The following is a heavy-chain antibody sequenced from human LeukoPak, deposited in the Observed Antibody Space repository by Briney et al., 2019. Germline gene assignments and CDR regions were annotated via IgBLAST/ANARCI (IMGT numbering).Heavy chain of an antibody. CDR2: LIGSSGST. CDR1: GFTSTNYA. D-gene: IGHD5-12*01. Sequence: GGSLRLSCAASGFTSTNYAMNWVRQAPGKGLEWVSVLIGSSGSTDYADSVKGRYTISRDNSKNTVFLQMNSLRAEDTAIYYCAKGAYDYIEIGYFDSWGQGTLVTVSS. J-gene: IGHJ4*02. V-gene: IGHV3-23*01. CDR3: AKGAYDYIEIGYFDS.